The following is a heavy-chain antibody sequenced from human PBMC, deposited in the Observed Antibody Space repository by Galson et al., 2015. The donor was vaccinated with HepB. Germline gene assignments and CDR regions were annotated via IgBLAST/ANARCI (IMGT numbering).Heavy chain of an antibody. CDR3: ARANSMVGGVNYNWFDP. Sequence: SVKVSCKASGYTFITYALNWVRQAPGQGLEWMGWINTNTGNPTYAQGFTGRFVFSLDTSVSTSYLQISSLKAEDTAVYFCARANSMVGGVNYNWFDPWGQGTLVTVSS. D-gene: IGHD3-10*01. V-gene: IGHV7-4-1*02. CDR1: GYTFITYA. J-gene: IGHJ5*02. CDR2: INTNTGNP.